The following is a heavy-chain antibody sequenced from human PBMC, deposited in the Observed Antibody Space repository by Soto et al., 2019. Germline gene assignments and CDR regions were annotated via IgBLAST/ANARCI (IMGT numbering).Heavy chain of an antibody. CDR3: ARGGLYSSSSGHGMDV. CDR1: GFTFSSYG. J-gene: IGHJ6*02. CDR2: IWYDGSNK. Sequence: SLRLSCAASGFTFSSYGMHWVRQAPGKGLEWVAVIWYDGSNKYYADSVKGRFTISRDNSKNTLYLQMNSLRAEDTAVYYCARGGLYSSSSGHGMDVWGQGTTVTVSS. V-gene: IGHV3-33*01. D-gene: IGHD6-6*01.